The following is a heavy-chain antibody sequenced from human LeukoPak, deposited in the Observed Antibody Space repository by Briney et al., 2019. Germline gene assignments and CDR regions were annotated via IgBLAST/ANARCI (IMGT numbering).Heavy chain of an antibody. D-gene: IGHD4-23*01. CDR2: ISGSGGST. CDR1: GFTFSSYA. V-gene: IGHV3-23*01. J-gene: IGHJ2*01. CDR3: AKVGDYVGGNWYFDL. Sequence: GGSLRLSCAASGFTFSSYAMSWVRQAPGKGLEWVSAISGSGGSTYYADSVKGRFTISRDNSKNTLYLQMNSLRAEDTAVYYCAKVGDYVGGNWYFDLWGRGTLVTVSS.